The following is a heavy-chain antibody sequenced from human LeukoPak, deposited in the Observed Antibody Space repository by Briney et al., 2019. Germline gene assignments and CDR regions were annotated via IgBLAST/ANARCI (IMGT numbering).Heavy chain of an antibody. V-gene: IGHV3-7*03. CDR1: GFTFRNYW. J-gene: IGHJ4*02. CDR3: VRNLAVAGTCFDS. CDR2: IKQDGSDR. D-gene: IGHD6-19*01. Sequence: GGSLRLSCEASGFTFRNYWMSWVRQTPGTGLEWVANIKQDGSDRNYVTSVRGRFTISRDNAEGSLYLQMNSLRVEDTAVYYCVRNLAVAGTCFDSWGQGTLVTVSS.